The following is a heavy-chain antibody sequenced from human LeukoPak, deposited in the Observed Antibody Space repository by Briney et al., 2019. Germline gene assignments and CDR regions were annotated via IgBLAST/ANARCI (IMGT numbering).Heavy chain of an antibody. Sequence: SQTLSLTCTVSGGSISNSGGFYWSWIRQHPGVGLEWIGFISYRGSTYYNPSLKSRVSMSVDTSRSQFSLRLTSVTDEDTAVYYCARISQSSGGFYYWGQGTLVTVSS. J-gene: IGHJ4*02. D-gene: IGHD2-15*01. CDR3: ARISQSSGGFYY. V-gene: IGHV4-31*02. CDR2: ISYRGST. CDR1: GGSISNSGGFY.